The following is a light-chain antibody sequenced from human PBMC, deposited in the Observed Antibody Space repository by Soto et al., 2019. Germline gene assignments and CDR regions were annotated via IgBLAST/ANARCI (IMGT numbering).Light chain of an antibody. CDR2: ATS. CDR1: QSVSIK. CDR3: QQYGTSPT. V-gene: IGKV3-20*01. J-gene: IGKJ4*01. Sequence: DIVLTQSPATLSLSPGERATLSCRASQSVSIKLAWYQQKPGQAPRLLIYATSSRATGIPDRFTGGGSGTGFTLTISRLEPEDSAVYYCQQYGTSPTFGGGTKVDIK.